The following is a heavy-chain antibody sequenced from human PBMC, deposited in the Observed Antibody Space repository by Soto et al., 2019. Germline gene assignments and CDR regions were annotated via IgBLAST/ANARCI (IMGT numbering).Heavy chain of an antibody. D-gene: IGHD7-27*01. J-gene: IGHJ4*02. Sequence: GGSLRLSCAASGFTFSSYGMHWVRRAPGKGLEWVAVIWYDGSNKYYADSVKGRFTISRDNSKNTLYLQMNSLRAEDTAVYYCARDAVTGDSIFDYWGQGTLVTVSS. CDR3: ARDAVTGDSIFDY. V-gene: IGHV3-33*01. CDR2: IWYDGSNK. CDR1: GFTFSSYG.